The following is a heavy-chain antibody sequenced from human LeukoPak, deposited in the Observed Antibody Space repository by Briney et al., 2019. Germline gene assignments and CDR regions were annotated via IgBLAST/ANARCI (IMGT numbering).Heavy chain of an antibody. CDR2: INSDGSST. CDR1: GFSFSSYW. D-gene: IGHD3-10*01. CDR3: ARLGSGSTLDC. J-gene: IGHJ4*02. V-gene: IGHV3-74*01. Sequence: GGSLRLSCAASGFSFSSYWMHWVRQAPGKGLVWVSRINSDGSSTIYADSVKGRFTISRDNAKNTLYLQMNSLRAEDTAVYYCARLGSGSTLDCWGQGILVTVSS.